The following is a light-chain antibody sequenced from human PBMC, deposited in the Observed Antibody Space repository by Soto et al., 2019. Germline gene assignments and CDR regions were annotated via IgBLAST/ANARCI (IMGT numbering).Light chain of an antibody. CDR3: QSYDSSLSGYV. CDR2: GNN. V-gene: IGLV1-40*01. J-gene: IGLJ1*01. CDR1: SSNIGAGYD. Sequence: QSVLTQPPSVPGAPGQRVTISCTGSSSNIGAGYDVHWYQHLPGTAPKLLIYGNNNRPSGVPERFSGSKSGTSASLAITGLQAEDEADYYCQSYDSSLSGYVFGTGTKLTVL.